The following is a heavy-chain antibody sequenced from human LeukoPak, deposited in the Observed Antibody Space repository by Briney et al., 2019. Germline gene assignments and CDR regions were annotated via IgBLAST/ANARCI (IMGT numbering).Heavy chain of an antibody. CDR3: AAAALGYCSSTSCYYYYYYYMDV. CDR1: GGTFSSSA. J-gene: IGHJ6*03. Sequence: SVRVSCKASGGTFSSSAVQWVRQARGQRLEWIGWIVVGSGNTNYAQKFQERVTITRDMSTSTAYMELSSLRSEDTAVYYCAAAALGYCSSTSCYYYYYYYMDVWGKGTTVTVSS. CDR2: IVVGSGNT. D-gene: IGHD2-2*01. V-gene: IGHV1-58*01.